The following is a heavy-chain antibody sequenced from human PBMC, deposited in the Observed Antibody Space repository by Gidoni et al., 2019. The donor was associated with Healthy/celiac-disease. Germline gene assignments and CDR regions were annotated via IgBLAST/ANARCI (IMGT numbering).Heavy chain of an antibody. J-gene: IGHJ6*02. CDR1: GGTFSSYA. CDR3: ARDLGDDSESYYYYGMDV. D-gene: IGHD3-10*01. V-gene: IGHV1-69*04. CDR2: IIPILGIA. Sequence: QVRLVQSGAEGKKPGCSVAVSCKASGGTFSSYACRWGRQAPGQGLEWMGRIIPILGIANYEQKFQGRVTITADKYTSTAYMELSSLRSEDTAVYYCARDLGDDSESYYYYGMDVWGQGTTVTVSS.